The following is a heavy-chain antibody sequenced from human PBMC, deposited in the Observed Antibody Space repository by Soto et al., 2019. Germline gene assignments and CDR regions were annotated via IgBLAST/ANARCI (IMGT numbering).Heavy chain of an antibody. D-gene: IGHD1-26*01. J-gene: IGHJ6*02. V-gene: IGHV1-69*01. CDR3: ARVGHITNYGMAV. CDR1: GGTFSSYP. Sequence: QVQLVQSGAEVKKPGSSVKVSCGASGGTFSSYPINWVRQAPGQGLEWMGGVIPFFGTSNYEQKFKGRVTITADESTSTAYMELRSLRSEDTAVYYCARVGHITNYGMAVWGQGTTVTVAS. CDR2: VIPFFGTS.